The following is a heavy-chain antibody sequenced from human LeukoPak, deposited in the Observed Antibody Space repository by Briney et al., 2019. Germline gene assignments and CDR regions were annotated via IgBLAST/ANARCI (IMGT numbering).Heavy chain of an antibody. V-gene: IGHV3-74*01. J-gene: IGHJ4*02. CDR2: INGDGSRT. Sequence: PGGSLRLSCAASGFTLSGYYMHWVRHAPAKERLWISNINGDGSRTGYEDSVQGRFTISRDNAKNILYLQMNSLRAEDTAVYYCSRGTYPYSSDSWGQGALVTVSS. CDR1: GFTLSGYY. D-gene: IGHD3-10*01. CDR3: SRGTYPYSSDS.